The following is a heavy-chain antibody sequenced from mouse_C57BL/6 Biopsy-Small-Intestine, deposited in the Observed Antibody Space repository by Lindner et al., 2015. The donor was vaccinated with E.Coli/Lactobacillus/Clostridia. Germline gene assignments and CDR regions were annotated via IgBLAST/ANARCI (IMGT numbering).Heavy chain of an antibody. J-gene: IGHJ3*01. Sequence: VQLQESGAELVRPGASVTLSCKASGFTFTDYEMYWVKQTPVHGLGWIGAIDPETGGTAYNQKFKAKAILTADKSSNTAYMELRSLTSEDSAVYYCTRGGWLLPFTSWGQGTLVTVSA. CDR2: IDPETGGT. V-gene: IGHV1-15*01. CDR1: GFTFTDYE. CDR3: TRGGWLLPFTS. D-gene: IGHD2-3*01.